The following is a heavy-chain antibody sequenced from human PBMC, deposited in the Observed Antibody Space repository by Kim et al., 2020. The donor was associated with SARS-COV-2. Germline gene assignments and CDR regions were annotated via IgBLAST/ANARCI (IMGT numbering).Heavy chain of an antibody. J-gene: IGHJ5*02. CDR3: ARQPEANWFDP. V-gene: IGHV4-39*01. Sequence: SETLSLTCTVSGGSISSTSYYWGWIRQPPGQGLEWIATIYYNGNTYYTPSLQSRVTISVDTSKNQFSLKVSSVTAADTAVYYCARQPEANWFDPWGQGTL. CDR1: GGSISSTSYY. CDR2: IYYNGNT.